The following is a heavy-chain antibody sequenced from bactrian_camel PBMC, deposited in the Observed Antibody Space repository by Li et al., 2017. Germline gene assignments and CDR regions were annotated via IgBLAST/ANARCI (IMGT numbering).Heavy chain of an antibody. CDR2: MIASDGRT. Sequence: HVQLVESGGGSVQDGGSLRLSCAAPGYTFSAYCMGRFRQAPGKEREGVAMIASDGRTTYADSVKGRFTISRDLSENTLYLQMNRLKPEDTAMYYCAAARGWREGFKPGDFEYWGQGTQVTVS. CDR1: GYTFSAYC. D-gene: IGHD1*01. V-gene: IGHV3S68*01. J-gene: IGHJ6*01. CDR3: AAARGWREGFKPGDFEY.